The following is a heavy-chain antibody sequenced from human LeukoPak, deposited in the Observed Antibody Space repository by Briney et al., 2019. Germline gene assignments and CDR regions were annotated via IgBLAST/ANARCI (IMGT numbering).Heavy chain of an antibody. Sequence: GGSLRLSCAASGFSISSYATNWVRQAPGKGLEWVSLVSGSGGNTHYADSVKGRFTISRDNSKNTLYLQTNSLRAEDTAVYYCAKSQSGSCSGGSCSCDYWGQGALVTVSS. CDR2: VSGSGGNT. D-gene: IGHD2-15*01. CDR1: GFSISSYA. V-gene: IGHV3-23*01. J-gene: IGHJ4*02. CDR3: AKSQSGSCSGGSCSCDY.